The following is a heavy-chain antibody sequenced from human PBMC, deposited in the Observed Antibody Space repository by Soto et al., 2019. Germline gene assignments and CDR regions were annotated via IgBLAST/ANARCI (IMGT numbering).Heavy chain of an antibody. J-gene: IGHJ6*03. CDR2: ILYDGSTK. Sequence: GGSLRLSCAASGFTFSNYAMHWVRQAPGKGLEWVAVILYDGSTKDYADSVQGRFTISRDNSKKALYLQMNSLRVDDTAVYYCAKDWNYEDSDYYYMDVWGKGTTVTVSS. CDR3: AKDWNYEDSDYYYMDV. D-gene: IGHD1-7*01. CDR1: GFTFSNYA. V-gene: IGHV3-30*18.